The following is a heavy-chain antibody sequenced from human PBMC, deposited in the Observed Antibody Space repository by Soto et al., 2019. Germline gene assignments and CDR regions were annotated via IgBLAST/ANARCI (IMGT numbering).Heavy chain of an antibody. J-gene: IGHJ3*02. CDR2: INPNSGGT. CDR3: AREAITVTGPGAFDI. CDR1: GYTFTGYY. D-gene: IGHD6-19*01. V-gene: IGHV1-2*04. Sequence: VASVKVSCKASGYTFTGYYMHWVRQAPGQGLEWMGWINPNSGGTNYAQKFQGWVTMTRDTSISTAYMELSRLRSDDAAVYYCAREAITVTGPGAFDIWGQGTMVTVSS.